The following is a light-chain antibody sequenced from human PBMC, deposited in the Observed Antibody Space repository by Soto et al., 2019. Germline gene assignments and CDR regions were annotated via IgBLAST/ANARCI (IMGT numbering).Light chain of an antibody. CDR3: AAWDDSLNGLYV. J-gene: IGLJ1*01. CDR1: SSNIGSNT. CDR2: SNN. Sequence: QSGLTEPLSASGTPRQRVTISCSGSSSNIGSNTVNWYQQLPGTAPKLLIYSNNQRPSGVPDRFSGSKSGTSASLAISGLQSEDEADYYCAAWDDSLNGLYVFGTGTKVTVL. V-gene: IGLV1-44*01.